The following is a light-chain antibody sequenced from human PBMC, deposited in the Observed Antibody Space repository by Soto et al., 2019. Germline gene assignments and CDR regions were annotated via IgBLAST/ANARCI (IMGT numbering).Light chain of an antibody. Sequence: QSVLTQPPSASGTPGQRVTISCSGSSSNIGSNYVYWYQQLPGTAPKLLIYRNNQRPSGVPDRFSGSKSGTSASLAISGLRSEDEADYYCAAWYDIPLYVFGTRSKVTVL. V-gene: IGLV1-47*01. CDR1: SSNIGSNY. J-gene: IGLJ1*01. CDR2: RNN. CDR3: AAWYDIPLYV.